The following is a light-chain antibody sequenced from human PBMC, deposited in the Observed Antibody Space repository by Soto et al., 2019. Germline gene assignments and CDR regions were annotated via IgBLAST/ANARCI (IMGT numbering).Light chain of an antibody. CDR2: DTS. V-gene: IGLV7-46*01. CDR3: LLSDKGARARV. CDR1: TGAVTSGHY. Sequence: QAVVTQEPSLTVSPGGTVTLTCGSSTGAVTSGHYPYWFQQKPGQAPRTLIYDTSNKHSWTPARFSGSLLGGKAALTLSGAQPEDEAEYYCLLSDKGARARVFGTGTKVTVL. J-gene: IGLJ1*01.